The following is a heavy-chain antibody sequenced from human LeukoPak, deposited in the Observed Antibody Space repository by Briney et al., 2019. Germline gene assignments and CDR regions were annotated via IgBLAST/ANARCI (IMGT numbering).Heavy chain of an antibody. CDR3: ARVARIAARGLVWFDP. J-gene: IGHJ5*02. V-gene: IGHV7-4-1*02. Sequence: ASVKVSCKASGYTFTSYAMNWVRQAPGQGLEWMGWINTNTGNPTYAQGFTARFVFSLDTSVSTAYLQISSLKAEDTAVYYCARVARIAARGLVWFDPWGQGTLVTVSS. CDR2: INTNTGNP. D-gene: IGHD6-6*01. CDR1: GYTFTSYA.